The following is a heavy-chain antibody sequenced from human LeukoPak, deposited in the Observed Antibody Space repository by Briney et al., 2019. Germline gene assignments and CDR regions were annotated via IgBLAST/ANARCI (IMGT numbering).Heavy chain of an antibody. Sequence: QTGGSLRLSCAASGFAVSSKYMTWVRQAPGKGLECVSLMYSDHNTYYADSVKGRFTISRDNSRNTLYLQMNSLRAEDTAAYYCATSGGVYSRDAFDVWGQGAMVTVSS. J-gene: IGHJ3*01. CDR1: GFAVSSKY. D-gene: IGHD5/OR15-5a*01. CDR2: MYSDHNT. V-gene: IGHV3-66*01. CDR3: ATSGGVYSRDAFDV.